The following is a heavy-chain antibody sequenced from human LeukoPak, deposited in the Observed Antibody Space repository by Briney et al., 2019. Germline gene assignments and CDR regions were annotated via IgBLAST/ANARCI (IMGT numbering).Heavy chain of an antibody. D-gene: IGHD1-1*01. CDR1: GFTFSSYW. V-gene: IGHV3-7*01. CDR3: ARDSTPEREGHGDY. Sequence: PGGSLRLSCAASGFTFSSYWMSWVRQAPGKGLEWVANIKQDGSEKYYVDSVKGRFTISRDNAKNSLYLQMNSLRAEDTAVYYCARDSTPEREGHGDYWGQGTLVTVSS. J-gene: IGHJ4*02. CDR2: IKQDGSEK.